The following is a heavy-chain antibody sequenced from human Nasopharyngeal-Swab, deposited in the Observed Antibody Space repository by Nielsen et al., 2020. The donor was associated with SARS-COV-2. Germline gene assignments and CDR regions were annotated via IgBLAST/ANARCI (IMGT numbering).Heavy chain of an antibody. D-gene: IGHD6-13*01. CDR3: VRSSSWYYFDY. CDR1: GGSISSYY. CDR2: VFYSGTT. V-gene: IGHV4-59*12. J-gene: IGHJ4*02. Sequence: SETLSLTCSVSGGSISSYYWSWIRQRPGKGLEWVGYVFYSGTTNYNPSLKSRVSISVDKSKNQFSLQLSSVTAADTAVYYCVRSSSWYYFDYWAQGTQVTVSS.